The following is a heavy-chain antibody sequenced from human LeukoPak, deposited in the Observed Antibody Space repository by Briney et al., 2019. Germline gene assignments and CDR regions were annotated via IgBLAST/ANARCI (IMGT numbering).Heavy chain of an antibody. J-gene: IGHJ4*02. CDR1: GGSISSYY. CDR2: IYYSGST. Sequence: SETLSLTCTVSGGSISSYYWSWIRQPPGKGLEWIGYIYYSGSTNYNPSLKSRVTISVDTSKNQFSLKLSSVTAADTAVYYCARAPTVTLFDYWGQGTLVTVSS. V-gene: IGHV4-59*01. D-gene: IGHD4-17*01. CDR3: ARAPTVTLFDY.